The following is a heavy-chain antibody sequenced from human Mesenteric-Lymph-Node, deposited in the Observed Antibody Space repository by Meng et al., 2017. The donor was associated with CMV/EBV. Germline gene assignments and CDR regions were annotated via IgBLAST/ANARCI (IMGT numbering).Heavy chain of an antibody. Sequence: GGSLRLSCVAPGVTFSTYGMHWVRQAPGKGLEWVAFIRYDGSNKDYADSVKGRFTISRDISKNTLYLEMNSLRAEDTAVYYCARVSIMATGPSDYWGQGTLVTVSS. CDR1: GVTFSTYG. V-gene: IGHV3-30*02. CDR3: ARVSIMATGPSDY. J-gene: IGHJ4*02. CDR2: IRYDGSNK. D-gene: IGHD1-1*01.